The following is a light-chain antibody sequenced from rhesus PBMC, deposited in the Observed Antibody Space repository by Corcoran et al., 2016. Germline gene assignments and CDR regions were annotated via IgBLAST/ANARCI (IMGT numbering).Light chain of an antibody. Sequence: QAALTQPRSVSGSPGQSVTISCPGTSSDIGGYNDVSWYQHHPGTAPKLMIYEVSKRPSVVSDRFSGSKSGNTASLTISGLQAEDEADYYCSSYAGSNTYVFGSGTKLTVL. CDR1: SSDIGGYND. J-gene: IGLJ6*01. CDR3: SSYAGSNTYV. CDR2: EVS. V-gene: IGLV2-32*02.